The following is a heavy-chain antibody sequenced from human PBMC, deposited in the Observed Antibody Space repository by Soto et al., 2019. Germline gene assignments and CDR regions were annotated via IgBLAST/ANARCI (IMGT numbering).Heavy chain of an antibody. CDR2: ISSSSNYI. CDR3: ARDLVGATI. J-gene: IGHJ4*02. V-gene: IGHV3-21*01. CDR1: GFTFSSYA. Sequence: GGSLRLSCAASGFTFSSYAMRWVRQAPVKGPEWVSAISSSSNYIYYADSVKGRFTISRDNAKNSLYLQMNSLRAEDTAVYYCARDLVGATIWGQGTLVTVSS. D-gene: IGHD1-26*01.